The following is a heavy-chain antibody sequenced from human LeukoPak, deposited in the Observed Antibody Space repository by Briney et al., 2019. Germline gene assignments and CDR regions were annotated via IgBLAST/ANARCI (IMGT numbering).Heavy chain of an antibody. CDR3: ARASSGWLFDY. CDR2: IYTSGST. Sequence: PSETLSLTCTVSGVSISSGSYYWSWIRQPAGKGLEWIGRIYTSGSTNYNPSLKSRVTISVDTSRNQFSLKLSSVTAADTAVYYCARASSGWLFDYWGQGTLVTVSS. V-gene: IGHV4-61*02. CDR1: GVSISSGSYY. J-gene: IGHJ4*02. D-gene: IGHD6-19*01.